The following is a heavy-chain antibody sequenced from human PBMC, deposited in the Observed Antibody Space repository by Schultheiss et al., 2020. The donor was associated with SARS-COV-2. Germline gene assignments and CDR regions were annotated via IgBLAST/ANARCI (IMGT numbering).Heavy chain of an antibody. V-gene: IGHV3-NL1*01. Sequence: GGSLRLSCAASGFTFSSYGMHWVRQAPGKGLEWVAVIYSGGSTYYADSVKGRFTISRDNSKNTLYLQMNSLRAEDTAVYYCARESPYYYYGMDVWGQGTTVTVSS. CDR2: IYSGGST. CDR1: GFTFSSYG. J-gene: IGHJ6*02. CDR3: ARESPYYYYGMDV.